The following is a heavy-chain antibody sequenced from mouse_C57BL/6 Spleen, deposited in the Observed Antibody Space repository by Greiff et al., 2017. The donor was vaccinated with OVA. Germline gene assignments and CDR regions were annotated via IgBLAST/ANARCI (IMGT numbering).Heavy chain of an antibody. J-gene: IGHJ2*01. D-gene: IGHD2-2*01. V-gene: IGHV1-66*01. CDR1: GYSFTSYY. Sequence: QVHVKQSGPELVKPGASVKISCKASGYSFTSYYIHWVKQRPGQGLEWIGWIYPGSGNTKYNEKFKGKATLTADTSSSTAYMQLSSLTSEDSAVYYCARCNGYDGDYWGQGTTLTVSS. CDR3: ARCNGYDGDY. CDR2: IYPGSGNT.